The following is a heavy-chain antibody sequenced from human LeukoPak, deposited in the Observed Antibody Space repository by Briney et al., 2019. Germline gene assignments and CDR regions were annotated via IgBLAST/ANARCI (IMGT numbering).Heavy chain of an antibody. CDR1: GYTFTSYG. V-gene: IGHV1-18*01. CDR3: ARDLTPLGDLGGY. D-gene: IGHD3-10*01. Sequence: ASVKVSCKASGYTFTSYGISWVRQAPGQGLEWMGWTSAKNGDTNYSQKFQGRATMTTDTSATTAYMELRSLISDDTAVYYCARDLTPLGDLGGYWGQGTLVTVSS. J-gene: IGHJ4*02. CDR2: TSAKNGDT.